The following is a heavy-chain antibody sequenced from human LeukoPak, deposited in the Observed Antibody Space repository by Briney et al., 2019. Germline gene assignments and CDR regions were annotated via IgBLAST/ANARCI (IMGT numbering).Heavy chain of an antibody. CDR3: ARDRTIAVAGMGYYYYMDV. CDR1: RFIFSIFS. CDR2: IKQKGSEK. Sequence: GGSLRLSCAPSRFIFSIFSMGCVRQAPGKGLEWVANIKQKGSEKYYVDSVKGRFTISRHHAKNPLCLQINRRRAEHTAVSYCARDRTIAVAGMGYYYYMDVWGKGTTVTVSS. V-gene: IGHV3-7*01. J-gene: IGHJ6*03. D-gene: IGHD6-19*01.